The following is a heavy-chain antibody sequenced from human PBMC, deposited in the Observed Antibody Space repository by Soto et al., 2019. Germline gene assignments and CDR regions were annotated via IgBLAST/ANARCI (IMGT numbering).Heavy chain of an antibody. Sequence: QVQLVESGGGVVQPGRSLSLSCAASGFTFSSYGMHWVRQAPGQGLEWVAIIGYDGSNKNYADSVKGRFTISRDNSKYTLYLKMNSLRAEDTAVYYCARGWSNPILPQNSWFDPWGQGTLGTVSS. CDR1: GFTFSSYG. CDR2: IGYDGSNK. D-gene: IGHD1-26*01. J-gene: IGHJ5*02. CDR3: ARGWSNPILPQNSWFDP. V-gene: IGHV3-33*01.